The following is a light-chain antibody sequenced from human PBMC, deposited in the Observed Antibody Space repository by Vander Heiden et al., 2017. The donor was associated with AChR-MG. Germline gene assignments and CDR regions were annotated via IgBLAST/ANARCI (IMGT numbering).Light chain of an antibody. CDR3: QQYSSYQFT. V-gene: IGKV1-5*01. Sequence: DIQMPQSPSTLSASVGDTVTITCRASQSISSWLAWYQQKPGKAPKLLIYDASSLEIGVPSRFSGSGSVTEFTLTISSLQPDDFATYYCQQYSSYQFTFGPGTKVDIK. CDR1: QSISSW. CDR2: DAS. J-gene: IGKJ3*01.